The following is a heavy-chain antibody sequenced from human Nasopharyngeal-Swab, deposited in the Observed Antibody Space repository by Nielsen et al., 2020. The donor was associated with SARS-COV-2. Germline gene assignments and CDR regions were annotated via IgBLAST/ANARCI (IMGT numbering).Heavy chain of an antibody. CDR2: IAHDASNE. Sequence: GESLKISCAASGFTFSSFGMHWVRQAPGKGLEWVAFIAHDASNEYYGDSVKGRFSISRDSSKNTLYLQMDSLRGEDTAVYYCVRGKLNSDTSTYSNFDFWGQGTVVSVSS. CDR3: VRGKLNSDTSTYSNFDF. D-gene: IGHD2-2*01. CDR1: GFTFSSFG. V-gene: IGHV3-30*03. J-gene: IGHJ4*02.